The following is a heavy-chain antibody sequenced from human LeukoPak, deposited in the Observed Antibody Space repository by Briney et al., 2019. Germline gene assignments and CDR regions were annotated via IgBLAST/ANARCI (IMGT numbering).Heavy chain of an antibody. CDR2: IRYDGSNK. CDR1: GFTFSSYG. Sequence: PGGSLRLSCAASGFTFSSYGMHWVRQAPGKGLEWVAFIRYDGSNKYYADSVKGRFTISRDNSKNTLYLQMNSLRAEDTAVYYCAKLSSGSSYYYYYYMDVWGKGTTVTISS. J-gene: IGHJ6*03. V-gene: IGHV3-30*02. CDR3: AKLSSGSSYYYYYYMDV. D-gene: IGHD3-10*01.